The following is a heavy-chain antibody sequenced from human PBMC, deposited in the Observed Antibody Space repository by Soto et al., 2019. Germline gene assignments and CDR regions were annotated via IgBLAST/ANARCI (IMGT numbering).Heavy chain of an antibody. CDR3: ARVERTLSTPFAYGMDV. CDR2: IYHTGNA. Sequence: QLQLQESGSGLVKPSQTLSLTCTVSGGSINSGGYSWIWIRQPPGKGLEWIGYIYHTGNAFYNPSLQSRFTISVDPSKNQFSLSLGSVTAADTAMYYCARVERTLSTPFAYGMDVWGPGTTVTVSS. J-gene: IGHJ6*02. D-gene: IGHD2-2*01. CDR1: GGSINSGGYS. V-gene: IGHV4-30-2*01.